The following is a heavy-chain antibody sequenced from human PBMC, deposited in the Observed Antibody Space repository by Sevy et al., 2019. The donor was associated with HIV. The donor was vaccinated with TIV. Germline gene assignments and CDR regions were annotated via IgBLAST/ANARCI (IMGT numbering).Heavy chain of an antibody. J-gene: IGHJ4*02. CDR2: ITSAGSNK. Sequence: GGCLRLSCAASGLTFSSHAMHWVRQAPGKGLEWVGVITSAGSNKYYADSVKGRFTISRDNPKNTLYLQMNSLRPEDMAVYYCTRDAGYSIAWSPSDYWGQGTLVTVSS. D-gene: IGHD6-19*01. CDR1: GLTFSSHA. CDR3: TRDAGYSIAWSPSDY. V-gene: IGHV3-30-3*01.